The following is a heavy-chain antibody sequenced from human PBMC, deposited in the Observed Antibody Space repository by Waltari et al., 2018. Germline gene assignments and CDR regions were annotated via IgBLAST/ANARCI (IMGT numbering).Heavy chain of an antibody. CDR1: GYSISTGYY. CDR3: SRGISGSSDY. V-gene: IGHV4-38-2*01. CDR2: IWHSGTT. D-gene: IGHD3-22*01. Sequence: QVLLQESGPGLVKPSETLSLTCAVSGYSISTGYYWVWIRQSPGKGLEWIGSIWHSGTTYYNPSLRSRVTISLDTSKNQFSLRLSSVTAADMAVYYCSRGISGSSDYWGQGTLVTVSS. J-gene: IGHJ4*02.